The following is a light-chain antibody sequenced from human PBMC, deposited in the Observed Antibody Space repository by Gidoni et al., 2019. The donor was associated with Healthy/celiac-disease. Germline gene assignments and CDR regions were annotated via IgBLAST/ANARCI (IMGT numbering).Light chain of an antibody. CDR3: QQRSNWPQGSYT. CDR2: DAS. V-gene: IGKV3-11*01. Sequence: DIVSTQSPATLSLSPGERATLSCRASQRVSSYLTWYQQNPVQAPKLLIYDASNGATGVPGRLSGSGSGTEFTHTISSIETEDFEDYYCQQRSNWPQGSYTFGQGTKLEIK. CDR1: QRVSSY. J-gene: IGKJ2*01.